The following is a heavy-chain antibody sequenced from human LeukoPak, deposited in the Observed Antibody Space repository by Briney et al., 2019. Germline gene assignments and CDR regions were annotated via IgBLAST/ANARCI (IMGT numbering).Heavy chain of an antibody. CDR3: ARDMAGDYYYYYMDV. CDR1: GYTFTTYY. CDR2: IDPSGGST. Sequence: ASVKVSCKASGYTFTTYYIHWVRQAPGQGLEWMGIIDPSGGSTSYAQKFQGRVTMTRDSSTSTVYMELSSLRSEDTAVYFCARDMAGDYYYYYMDVWGKGTTVTVSS. D-gene: IGHD3-10*01. V-gene: IGHV1-46*01. J-gene: IGHJ6*03.